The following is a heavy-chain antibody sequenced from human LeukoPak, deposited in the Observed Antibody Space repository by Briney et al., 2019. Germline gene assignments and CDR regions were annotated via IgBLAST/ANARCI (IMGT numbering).Heavy chain of an antibody. J-gene: IGHJ4*02. V-gene: IGHV3-23*01. D-gene: IGHD6-13*01. CDR3: TKNQILDDTGSWYAY. Sequence: GGSLRLSCGASGFTFRTYAMSWVRQAPGKGLEWVSGISDGGGRTFYAESVKGRFTVSRDNFKNTLYPRMNSLRAEDTAIYYCTKNQILDDTGSWYAYWGQGTLVTVSS. CDR1: GFTFRTYA. CDR2: ISDGGGRT.